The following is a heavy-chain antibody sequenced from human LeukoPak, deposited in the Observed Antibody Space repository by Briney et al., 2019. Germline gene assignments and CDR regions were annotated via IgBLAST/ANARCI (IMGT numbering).Heavy chain of an antibody. J-gene: IGHJ4*02. CDR3: AKHYIWGSYRPYYFDY. Sequence: GSLRLSCAASGFTVSSNYMSWVRQAPGKGLEWVSVIYSGGSTYYADSVKGRFTISRDNSKNTLYLQMNSLRAEDTAVYYCAKHYIWGSYRPYYFDYWGQGTLITVSS. CDR2: IYSGGST. CDR1: GFTVSSNY. D-gene: IGHD3-16*02. V-gene: IGHV3-53*01.